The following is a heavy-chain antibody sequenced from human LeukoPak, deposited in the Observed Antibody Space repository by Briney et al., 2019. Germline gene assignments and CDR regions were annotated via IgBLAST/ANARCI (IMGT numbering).Heavy chain of an antibody. CDR2: ISGSSSYI. CDR1: GFTFSSYS. J-gene: IGHJ3*02. Sequence: GGSLRLSCAASGFTFSSYSMNWVRQAPGKGLEWVSSISGSSSYIYYADSVKGRFTISRDNAKNSLYLQMNSLRAEDTAVYYCARVSGVSPGGAFDIWGQGTMVTVSS. CDR3: ARVSGVSPGGAFDI. D-gene: IGHD2-15*01. V-gene: IGHV3-21*01.